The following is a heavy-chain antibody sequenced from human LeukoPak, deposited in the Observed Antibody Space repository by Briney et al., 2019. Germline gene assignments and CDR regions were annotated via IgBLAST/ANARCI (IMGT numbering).Heavy chain of an antibody. Sequence: PSETLSLTCAVYGVSFSGYYWSWIRQPPGKGLEWIGEINHSGSTNYNPSLKSRVTISVDTSKNQFSLKLSSVTAADTAVYYCARGFQQLAPYFDYWGQGTLVTVSS. CDR3: ARGFQQLAPYFDY. CDR1: GVSFSGYY. CDR2: INHSGST. D-gene: IGHD6-13*01. V-gene: IGHV4-34*01. J-gene: IGHJ4*02.